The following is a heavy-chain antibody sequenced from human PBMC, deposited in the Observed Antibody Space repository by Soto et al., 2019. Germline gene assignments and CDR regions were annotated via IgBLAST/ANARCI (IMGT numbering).Heavy chain of an antibody. J-gene: IGHJ5*02. CDR2: IIPLFGTA. Sequence: QVQLVQSGAEVKKPGSSVKVSCKASGGTFSSYAISWLRQAPGQGLEWMGGIIPLFGTANYSQKFQGRVTITADESTSTAYMGLSSLRSEDTAVYYCARVSGRHISSKGWFDPWGQGTLVTVSS. D-gene: IGHD6-13*01. CDR1: GGTFSSYA. V-gene: IGHV1-69*01. CDR3: ARVSGRHISSKGWFDP.